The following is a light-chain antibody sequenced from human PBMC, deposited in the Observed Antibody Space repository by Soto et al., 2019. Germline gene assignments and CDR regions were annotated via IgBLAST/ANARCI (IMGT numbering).Light chain of an antibody. Sequence: QSVLSQPPSASGSPGQSVTISCTGSSSDVGGYNFVSWYQHLPGKAPKLMIYEVIQRPSGVPDRFSGSKSGNTASLTISGLQAEDEADYYCSSYTSSSTLGFWVFGGGTKLTVL. CDR3: SSYTSSSTLGFWV. J-gene: IGLJ3*02. CDR1: SSDVGGYNF. CDR2: EVI. V-gene: IGLV2-8*01.